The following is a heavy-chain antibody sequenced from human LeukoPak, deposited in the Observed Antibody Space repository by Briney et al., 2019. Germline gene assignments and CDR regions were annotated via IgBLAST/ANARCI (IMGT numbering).Heavy chain of an antibody. D-gene: IGHD6-19*01. Sequence: EAGGSLRLSCAASGFTFSSYSMNWVRQAPGKGLEWVSYISSSSSTIYYADSVKGRFTISRDNAGNSLFLQMDSLRAEDTAIYYCVKNAGWYRLDYWGQGILVTVSS. CDR3: VKNAGWYRLDY. CDR2: ISSSSSTI. J-gene: IGHJ4*02. V-gene: IGHV3-48*04. CDR1: GFTFSSYS.